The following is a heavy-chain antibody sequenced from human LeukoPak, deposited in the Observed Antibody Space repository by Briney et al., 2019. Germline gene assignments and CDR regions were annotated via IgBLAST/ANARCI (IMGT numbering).Heavy chain of an antibody. CDR2: VSGGGGPSIS. Sequence: GGSLRLSCAASGFTFSSYAMSWVRRAPGKGLEWVSSVSGGGGPSISYYADSVKGRFTISRDNSKNTIYLQMSSLRADDTATYYCAHGGGSQFHAWGQGTLVTVSS. V-gene: IGHV3-23*01. CDR3: AHGGGSQFHA. D-gene: IGHD5-24*01. CDR1: GFTFSSYA. J-gene: IGHJ5*02.